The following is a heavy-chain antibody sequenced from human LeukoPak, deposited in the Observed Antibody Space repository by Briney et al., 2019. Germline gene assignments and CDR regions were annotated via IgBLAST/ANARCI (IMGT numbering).Heavy chain of an antibody. CDR1: RFPFSSSS. D-gene: IGHD2-15*01. CDR3: AREPDRDIVEAGSFDI. J-gene: IGHJ3*02. CDR2: ISSGSETI. V-gene: IGHV3-48*04. Sequence: PGGSLRLSCVASRFPFSSSSMNWVRLAPGKGLEWVSYISSGSETIYYADSVGGRFTISRDNAKNSLYLQMNSLRAEDTAVYYCAREPDRDIVEAGSFDIWGQGTVVTVSS.